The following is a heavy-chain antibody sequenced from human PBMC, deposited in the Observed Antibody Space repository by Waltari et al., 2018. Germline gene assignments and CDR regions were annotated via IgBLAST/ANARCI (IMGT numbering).Heavy chain of an antibody. CDR2: IYGGGTN. Sequence: EVQLVESGGALVQPGGSLRLSCAVSGFTVRANYVTWVRQVPGKGREWVSVIYGGGTNFYADSVKDRFSVSRDNPKNTVYLQMNTLRPDDTAIYYCARADSSGWYGFDYWGQGTLVTVSS. J-gene: IGHJ4*02. CDR3: ARADSSGWYGFDY. V-gene: IGHV3-66*01. D-gene: IGHD6-19*01. CDR1: GFTVRANY.